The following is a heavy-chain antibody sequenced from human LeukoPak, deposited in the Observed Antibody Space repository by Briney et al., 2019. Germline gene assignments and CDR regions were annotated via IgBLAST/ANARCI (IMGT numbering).Heavy chain of an antibody. D-gene: IGHD1-26*01. CDR1: GFTLTNYG. V-gene: IGHV3-30*12. Sequence: GGSLRLSCAASGFTLTNYGIHWVRQAPGKGLEWVAFISSDGSHKYYADSVKGRFTISRDNSKNTLYLQMNSLRAEDTAVYYCARDPHPYSGSYLVVYWGQGTLVTVSS. J-gene: IGHJ4*02. CDR2: ISSDGSHK. CDR3: ARDPHPYSGSYLVVY.